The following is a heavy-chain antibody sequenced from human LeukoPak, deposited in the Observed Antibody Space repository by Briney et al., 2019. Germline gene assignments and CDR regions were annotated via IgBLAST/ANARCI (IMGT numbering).Heavy chain of an antibody. J-gene: IGHJ4*02. Sequence: PGGSLRLSCAASGFTVSSNYMSWVRQAPGKGLEWVSAISDTGNTYHADSVKGRFTISRDSSKNTLFLQMNRLRPEDAAVYYCAKAPVTTCRGAFCYPFYYWGLGTLVTVSS. CDR1: GFTVSSNY. CDR2: ISDTGNT. D-gene: IGHD2-15*01. CDR3: AKAPVTTCRGAFCYPFYY. V-gene: IGHV3-53*01.